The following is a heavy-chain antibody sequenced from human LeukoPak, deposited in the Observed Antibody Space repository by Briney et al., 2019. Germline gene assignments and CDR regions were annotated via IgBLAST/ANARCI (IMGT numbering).Heavy chain of an antibody. D-gene: IGHD2-2*01. V-gene: IGHV1-69*05. CDR3: ARGKIVVVPAADNWFDP. CDR2: IIPIFGTA. CDR1: GGTFSSYA. J-gene: IGHJ5*02. Sequence: ASVKVSCKASGGTFSSYAISWVRQAPGQGLEWMGRIIPIFGTANYAQKFQGRVTITTDESTSTAYMELSSLRFEDTAVYYCARGKIVVVPAADNWFDPWGQGTLVTVSS.